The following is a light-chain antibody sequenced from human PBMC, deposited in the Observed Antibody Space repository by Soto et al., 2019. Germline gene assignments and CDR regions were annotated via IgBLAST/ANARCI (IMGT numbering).Light chain of an antibody. CDR2: DVT. CDR1: SSDVGAYNF. CDR3: CSYAGNYVV. Sequence: QSALTQPHSVSGSPGQSVTISCTGTSSDVGAYNFVSWYQQHPGKSPKLMVFDVTERPSGVPDRFSGSKSGNTASLTISGLQAEDEADYCCCSYAGNYVVFGGGTKVTVL. V-gene: IGLV2-11*01. J-gene: IGLJ2*01.